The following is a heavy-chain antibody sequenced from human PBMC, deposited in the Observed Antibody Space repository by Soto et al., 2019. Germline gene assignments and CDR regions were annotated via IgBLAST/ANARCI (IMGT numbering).Heavy chain of an antibody. J-gene: IGHJ3*02. D-gene: IGHD1-7*01. CDR2: IYYSGST. CDR3: ARPRRNWNYAFDI. CDR1: GGSISSSSYY. Sequence: SETLSLTCTVSGGSISSSSYYWGWIRQPPGKGLEWIGSIYYSGSTYYNPSLKSRVTISVDTSKNQFSLKLSSVTAADTAVYYCARPRRNWNYAFDIWGQGTMVTVSS. V-gene: IGHV4-39*01.